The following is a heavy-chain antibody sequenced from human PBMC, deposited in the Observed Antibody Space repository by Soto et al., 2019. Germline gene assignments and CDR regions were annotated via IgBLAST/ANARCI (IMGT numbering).Heavy chain of an antibody. CDR3: ARDADILTGSDAFDI. D-gene: IGHD3-9*01. CDR2: ISSNNTYT. V-gene: IGHV3-11*05. J-gene: IGHJ3*02. Sequence: GGSLRLSCAASGFTFSDYYMSWFRQAPEKELEWVSYISSNNTYTNYADSVKGRFTISRDNAKNSLYLQMNSLRAEDTSVYYCARDADILTGSDAFDIWGQGTMVTVSS. CDR1: GFTFSDYY.